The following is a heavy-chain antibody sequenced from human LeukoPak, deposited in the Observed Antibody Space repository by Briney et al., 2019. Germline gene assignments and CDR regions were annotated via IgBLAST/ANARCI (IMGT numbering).Heavy chain of an antibody. CDR1: GDSIRTSF. J-gene: IGHJ5*02. V-gene: IGHV4-59*01. CDR2: IHYSGST. Sequence: PSETLSLTCTVSGDSIRTSFWSWIRQPPGKGLEWIGYIHYSGSTNYNPSLKSRVTISVDTSKNQFSLKLSSVTAADTAVYFCARGIKGCSGGSCNSIDLWGQGALLTVSS. CDR3: ARGIKGCSGGSCNSIDL. D-gene: IGHD2-15*01.